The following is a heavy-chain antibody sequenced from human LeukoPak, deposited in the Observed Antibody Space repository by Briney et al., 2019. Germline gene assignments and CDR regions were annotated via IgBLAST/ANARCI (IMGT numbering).Heavy chain of an antibody. CDR3: AREAHPRSGSYWGRRTYYFDY. J-gene: IGHJ4*02. CDR2: INHSGST. D-gene: IGHD1-26*01. Sequence: SETLSLTCTVSYASITGHYWSWIRQPPGKGLEWIGEINHSGSTNYNPSLKSRVTISVDTSKNQFSLKLSSVTAADTAVYYCAREAHPRSGSYWGRRTYYFDYWGQGTLVTVSS. V-gene: IGHV4-34*01. CDR1: YASITGHY.